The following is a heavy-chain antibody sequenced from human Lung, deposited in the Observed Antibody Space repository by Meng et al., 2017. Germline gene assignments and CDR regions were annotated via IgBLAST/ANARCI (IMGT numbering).Heavy chain of an antibody. Sequence: HVLLQDAGPGSVHPSQTRSLTAIVSGGSISSSNYYWSWIRQPPGKGLEWSGHIYNSGSTYYNPSLKSRITISVDTSKNQFSLKLSSVTAADTAVYYCARGQKGYFDLWGRGTLVTVSS. CDR3: ARGQKGYFDL. V-gene: IGHV4-30-4*01. CDR1: GGSISSSNYY. J-gene: IGHJ2*01. CDR2: IYNSGST.